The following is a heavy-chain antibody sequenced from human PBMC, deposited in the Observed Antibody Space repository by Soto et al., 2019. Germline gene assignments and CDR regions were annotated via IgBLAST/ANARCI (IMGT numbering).Heavy chain of an antibody. CDR1: GYTFSNYG. CDR3: ARGGGSYGSGTYPFDY. D-gene: IGHD3-10*01. Sequence: QVQLVQSGAEVKKPGASVKVSCKTSGYTFSNYGIAWVRQAPGQGLEWMGWISVYNYNTNYAQKLQGRVTMTRDISTSTRGRELRSLISDDTAVYYCARGGGSYGSGTYPFDYWGQGTLVTVSS. CDR2: ISVYNYNT. J-gene: IGHJ4*02. V-gene: IGHV1-18*01.